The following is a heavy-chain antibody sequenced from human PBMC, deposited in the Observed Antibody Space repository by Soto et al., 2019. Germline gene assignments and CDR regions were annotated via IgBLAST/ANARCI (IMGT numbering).Heavy chain of an antibody. V-gene: IGHV3-23*01. D-gene: IGHD2-21*02. CDR2: ISGSGGST. Sequence: GGSLRLSCAASGLTFSSYAMSWVRQAPGKGLEWVSAISGSGGSTYYADSVKGRFTISRDNSKNTLYLQMNSLRAEDTAVYYCAKRLAYCGGDCYAVDYWGQGTLVTVSS. CDR3: AKRLAYCGGDCYAVDY. J-gene: IGHJ4*02. CDR1: GLTFSSYA.